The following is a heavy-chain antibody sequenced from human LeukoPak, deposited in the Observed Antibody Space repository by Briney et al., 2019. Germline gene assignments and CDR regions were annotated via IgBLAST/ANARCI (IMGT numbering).Heavy chain of an antibody. J-gene: IGHJ4*02. V-gene: IGHV4-59*08. Sequence: SETLSLTCTVSGGSISSYYWSWIRQPPGKGLEWIGYIYYSGSTNYNPSLKSRVTISVDTSKNQFSLKLSSVTAADAAVYYCARAGYSSSWYGYYFDYWGQGTLVTVSS. D-gene: IGHD6-13*01. CDR2: IYYSGST. CDR3: ARAGYSSSWYGYYFDY. CDR1: GGSISSYY.